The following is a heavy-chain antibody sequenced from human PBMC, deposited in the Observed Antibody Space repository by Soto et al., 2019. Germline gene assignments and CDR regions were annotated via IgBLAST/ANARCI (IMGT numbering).Heavy chain of an antibody. Sequence: PGWSLRLSCTASGFTFGDYAMSWFRQAPGKGLEWVGFIRSKAYGGTTEYAASVKGRFTISRDDSKSIAYLQMNSLKTEDTAVYYCTRESRHYDILTGPPLWGQGTLVTVSS. D-gene: IGHD3-9*01. CDR1: GFTFGDYA. V-gene: IGHV3-49*03. J-gene: IGHJ4*02. CDR3: TRESRHYDILTGPPL. CDR2: IRSKAYGGTT.